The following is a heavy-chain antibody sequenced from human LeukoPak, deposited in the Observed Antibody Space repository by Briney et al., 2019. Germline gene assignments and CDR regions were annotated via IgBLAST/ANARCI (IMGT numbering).Heavy chain of an antibody. D-gene: IGHD2-2*01. CDR1: GGTFSSYA. Sequence: ASVKVSCKASGGTFSSYAISWVRQAPGQGLEWMGGIIPIFGTANYAQKFQGRVTITADESTSTAYMELSSLRSEDTAVYYCATSVVPAATADYWGQGTLVTVSS. V-gene: IGHV1-69*13. CDR3: ATSVVPAATADY. CDR2: IIPIFGTA. J-gene: IGHJ4*02.